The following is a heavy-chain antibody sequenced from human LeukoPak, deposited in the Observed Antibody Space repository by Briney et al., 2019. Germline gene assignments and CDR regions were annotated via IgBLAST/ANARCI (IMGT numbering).Heavy chain of an antibody. CDR1: GYTFTGYY. D-gene: IGHD6-6*01. CDR3: ARARSSLNYYYYGMDV. V-gene: IGHV1-2*02. Sequence: ASVKVSCKASGYTFTGYYMHWVRQAPGQGLEWMGWINPNSGGTNYAQKFQGRVTMTRDTSISTAYMELSRLRSDDTAVYYCARARSSLNYYYYGMDVWGQGTTVTVSS. J-gene: IGHJ6*02. CDR2: INPNSGGT.